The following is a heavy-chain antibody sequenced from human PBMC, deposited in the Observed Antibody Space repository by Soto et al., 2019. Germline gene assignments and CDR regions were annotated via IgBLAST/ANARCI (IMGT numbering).Heavy chain of an antibody. CDR1: GGTFSSYT. V-gene: IGHV1-69*08. D-gene: IGHD1-26*01. CDR3: ARDAYSGSYYVY. CDR2: IIPILGIA. Sequence: QVQLVQSGAEVKKPGSSVKVSCKASGGTFSSYTISWVRQAPGQGLEWMGRIIPILGIANYAQKFQGRVKLXAXTPTSTAYVELSSLRSEDTAVYYCARDAYSGSYYVYWGQGTLVTVSS. J-gene: IGHJ4*02.